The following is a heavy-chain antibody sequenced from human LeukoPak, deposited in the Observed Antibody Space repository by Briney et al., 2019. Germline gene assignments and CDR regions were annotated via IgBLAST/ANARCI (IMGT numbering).Heavy chain of an antibody. Sequence: GGSLRLSCAASGFTFSRYWMHWVRQVPGKGLVWVSRISSDGCNIIYADSVKGRFTISRDNAKSTLYLEMNSLRAEDAAVYFCSRDQTTAGPSTVDCWGQGTLVTVSP. CDR2: ISSDGCNI. V-gene: IGHV3-74*01. CDR1: GFTFSRYW. CDR3: SRDQTTAGPSTVDC. J-gene: IGHJ4*02. D-gene: IGHD4-11*01.